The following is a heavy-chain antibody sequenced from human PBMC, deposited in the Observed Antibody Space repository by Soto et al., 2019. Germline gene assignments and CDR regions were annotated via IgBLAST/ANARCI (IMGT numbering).Heavy chain of an antibody. D-gene: IGHD6-13*01. V-gene: IGHV3-30*18. J-gene: IGHJ6*02. CDR1: GFTFSSYG. CDR2: ISYDGSNK. CDR3: AKDKGSSSWYLDYYYYGMDV. Sequence: LRLSFAASGFTFSSYGMHWVRQAPGKGLEWVAVISYDGSNKYYADSVKGRFTISRDNSKNTLYLQMSSLRAEDTAVYYCAKDKGSSSWYLDYYYYGMDVWGQGTTVTVSS.